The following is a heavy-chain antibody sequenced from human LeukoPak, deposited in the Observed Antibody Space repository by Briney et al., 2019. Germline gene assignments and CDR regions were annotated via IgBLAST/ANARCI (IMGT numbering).Heavy chain of an antibody. V-gene: IGHV1-69*13. CDR2: IIPIFGTA. Sequence: SVKVSCKASGGTFSNYAISWVRQAPGQGLEWMGAIIPIFGTANYAQKFQGRVTITADESTSTAYMELSSLRSEDTAVYYCARILSSSWYEYFHHWGQSTLVTVSS. CDR3: ARILSSSWYEYFHH. D-gene: IGHD6-19*01. J-gene: IGHJ1*01. CDR1: GGTFSNYA.